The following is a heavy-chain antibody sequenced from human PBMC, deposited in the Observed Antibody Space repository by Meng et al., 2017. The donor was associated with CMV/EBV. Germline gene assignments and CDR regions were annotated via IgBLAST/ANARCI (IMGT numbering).Heavy chain of an antibody. J-gene: IGHJ6*02. V-gene: IGHV3-21*01. Sequence: GESLKISCAASGFTFSSYSMNWVRQAPGKGLEWVSSISSSSSYIYYADSVKGRFTISRDNAKNTLHLQMNSLRAEDTAVYYCASNYDLNYYYYYGMDVWGQGTTVTVSS. CDR1: GFTFSSYS. D-gene: IGHD3-3*01. CDR3: ASNYDLNYYYYYGMDV. CDR2: ISSSSSYI.